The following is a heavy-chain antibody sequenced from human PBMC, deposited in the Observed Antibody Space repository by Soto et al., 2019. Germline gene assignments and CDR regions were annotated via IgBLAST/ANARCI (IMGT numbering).Heavy chain of an antibody. CDR2: ISSSSSYI. CDR3: ARDLRCSSTSCYDDYYYYMDV. Sequence: GGSLRLSCAASGFTFSSYSMNWVRQAPGKGLEWVSSISSSSSYIYYADSVKGRFTISRDNAKNSLYLQMNSLRAEDTAVYYCARDLRCSSTSCYDDYYYYMDVWGKGTTVTVSS. V-gene: IGHV3-21*01. CDR1: GFTFSSYS. J-gene: IGHJ6*03. D-gene: IGHD2-2*01.